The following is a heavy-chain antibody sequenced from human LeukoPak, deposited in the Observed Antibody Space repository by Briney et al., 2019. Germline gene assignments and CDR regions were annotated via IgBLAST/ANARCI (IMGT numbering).Heavy chain of an antibody. CDR3: AKSGGYGLIDY. Sequence: PGGSLRLSCAASGFTFSSYWMSWVRQPPGKGLEWIGNIYSSGSTYYNASLQSRVTISIDTSKNQFSLRLNSVTAADTAMYYCAKSGGYGLIDYWGQGTRVTVSS. V-gene: IGHV4-59*04. D-gene: IGHD1-26*01. CDR1: GFTFSSYW. CDR2: IYSSGST. J-gene: IGHJ4*02.